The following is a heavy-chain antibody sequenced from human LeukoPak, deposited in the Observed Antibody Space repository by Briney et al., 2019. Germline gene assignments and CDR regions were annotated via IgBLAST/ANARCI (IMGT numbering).Heavy chain of an antibody. Sequence: SETLSLTCSVSGGSISSYYWSWIRQPPGKGLERIGCIYNSGITNYNPSLKSRVTVSVDTSKNQFSLKLTSVTAADTAVYYCARLRDGDSFDYWGQGTLVTVSP. D-gene: IGHD5-24*01. V-gene: IGHV4-59*08. CDR2: IYNSGIT. CDR3: ARLRDGDSFDY. CDR1: GGSISSYY. J-gene: IGHJ4*02.